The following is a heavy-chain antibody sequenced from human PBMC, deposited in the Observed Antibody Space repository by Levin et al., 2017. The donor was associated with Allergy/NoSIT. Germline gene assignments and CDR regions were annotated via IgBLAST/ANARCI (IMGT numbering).Heavy chain of an antibody. Sequence: GESLKISCKGSGYSFTSYWIGWVRQMPGKGLEWMGIIYPGDSDTRYSPSFQGQVTISADKSISTAYLQWSSLKASDTAMYYCARPYCSSTSCSFFDYWGQGTLVTVSS. J-gene: IGHJ4*02. V-gene: IGHV5-51*01. CDR3: ARPYCSSTSCSFFDY. CDR1: GYSFTSYW. D-gene: IGHD2-2*01. CDR2: IYPGDSDT.